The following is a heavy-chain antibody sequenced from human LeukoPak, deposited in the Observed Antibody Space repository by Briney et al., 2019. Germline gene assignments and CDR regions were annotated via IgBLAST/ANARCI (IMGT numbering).Heavy chain of an antibody. CDR1: GYTFTGYY. V-gene: IGHV1-2*02. CDR2: INPNSGGT. CDR3: ARRRTLRFLXWFDY. D-gene: IGHD3-3*01. J-gene: IGHJ5*01. Sequence: ASVKVSCKASGYTFTGYYMHWVRQAPGQGLEWMGWINPNSGGTNYAQKFQGRVTMTRDTSISTAYMELSRLRSDDTAVYYCARRRTLRFLXWFDYWGQGTLVTVS.